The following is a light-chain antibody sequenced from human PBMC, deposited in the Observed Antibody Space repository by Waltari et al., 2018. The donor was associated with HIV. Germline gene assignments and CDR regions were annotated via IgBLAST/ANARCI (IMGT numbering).Light chain of an antibody. CDR2: GNR. J-gene: IGLJ3*02. CDR3: QSYDNTVNGWV. V-gene: IGLV1-40*01. Sequence: QSVLTQPPSVSGAPGQNVTVSCTGSSSNIGTNYDVHWYQFLPGEVPKLLIYGNRIRPAGVPGRFSGSSSGTSASLAITGLQPADEADYYCQSYDNTVNGWVFGGGTRVTV. CDR1: SSNIGTNYD.